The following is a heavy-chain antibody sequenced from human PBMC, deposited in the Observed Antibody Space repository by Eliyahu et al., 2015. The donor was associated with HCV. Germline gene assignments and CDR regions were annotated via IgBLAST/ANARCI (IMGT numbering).Heavy chain of an antibody. CDR1: GYTFTGYY. CDR2: INPRTGGA. J-gene: IGHJ4*02. Sequence: QVQLVQSGAEVKKPGASVKVSCEASGYTFTGYYLXWVRQAPGQGLEWMGRINPRTGGADFARNFEGRVTITWDASINTAYMEVSRLTFDDTAVYFCARGNTKVRGVIVGDYWGQGTLVTVSS. V-gene: IGHV1-2*06. D-gene: IGHD3-10*01. CDR3: ARGNTKVRGVIVGDY.